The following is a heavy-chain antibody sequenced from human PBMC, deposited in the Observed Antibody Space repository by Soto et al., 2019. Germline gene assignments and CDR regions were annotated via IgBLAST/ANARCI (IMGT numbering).Heavy chain of an antibody. J-gene: IGHJ3*02. CDR1: GFTFSNYG. V-gene: IGHV3-33*01. CDR2: IWYDGSNT. Sequence: GGSLGLSCAASGFTFSNYGMHWVGQAPGKGLEWVAVIWYDGSNTYFADSVEGRFTISKDNSKNTLFLQMNSLRAEDTAVYYCARDIGDHTSRWTDAFDIWGQGTMVTVSS. CDR3: ARDIGDHTSRWTDAFDI. D-gene: IGHD6-13*01.